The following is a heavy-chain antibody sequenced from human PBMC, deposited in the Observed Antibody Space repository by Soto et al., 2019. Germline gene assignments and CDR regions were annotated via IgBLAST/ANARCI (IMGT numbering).Heavy chain of an antibody. CDR1: GGTFSSYA. V-gene: IGHV1-69*01. J-gene: IGHJ4*02. Sequence: QVQLVQSGADVKKPRSSVKVSCTASGGTFSSYAISWVRQAPGQGLEWMGGIIPIFGTANYAQKFQGRVTITADESTSTAYMELCSLRSEDTAVYYCARDLGEPTRPHYFDYWGQGTLVTVSS. CDR2: IIPIFGTA. D-gene: IGHD3-16*01. CDR3: ARDLGEPTRPHYFDY.